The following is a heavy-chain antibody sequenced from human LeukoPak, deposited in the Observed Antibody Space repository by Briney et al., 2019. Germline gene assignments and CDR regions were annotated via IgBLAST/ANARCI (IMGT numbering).Heavy chain of an antibody. CDR3: ARHQAGSSYAERYYYYGMDV. CDR2: IYYSGST. J-gene: IGHJ6*02. Sequence: SETLSLTCTVSGGSISSYYWSWIRKPPGKGLELIEYIYYSGSTNYNPSLNSRVTISVDTSKNQFSLRLSSVTAADTAVYYCARHQAGSSYAERYYYYGMDVWGQGTTVTVSS. D-gene: IGHD2-2*01. CDR1: GGSISSYY. V-gene: IGHV4-59*08.